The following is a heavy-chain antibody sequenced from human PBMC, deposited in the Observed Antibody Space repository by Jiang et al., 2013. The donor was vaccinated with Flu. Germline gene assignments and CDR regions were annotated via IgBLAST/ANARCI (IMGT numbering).Heavy chain of an antibody. CDR3: VISNIDYSTDEDH. CDR2: ISASTGNT. D-gene: IGHD4-11*01. J-gene: IGHJ4*02. Sequence: GAEVKKPGASVRVSCRASGYTFSTYGISWVRQAPGQGLEWMGWISASTGNTNYEQNFQGRVTVTTDTSTSTAYMDLRSLTSDDTAVYFCVISNIDYSTDEDHWGQGTLVTVSS. CDR1: GYTFSTYG. V-gene: IGHV1-18*01.